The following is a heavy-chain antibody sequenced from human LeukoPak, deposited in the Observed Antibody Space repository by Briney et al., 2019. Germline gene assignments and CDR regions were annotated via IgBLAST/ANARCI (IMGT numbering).Heavy chain of an antibody. D-gene: IGHD2-2*02. CDR3: AKDRDLYCSSTSCYNWDAFDY. CDR2: ISGSGGST. Sequence: GGSLRLSCAASGFTFSSYAMSWVRQAPGKGLEWVSAISGSGGSTYYADSVKGRFTISRDNSKNTLYLQMNSLRAEDKAVYYCAKDRDLYCSSTSCYNWDAFDYWGQGTLVTVSS. J-gene: IGHJ4*02. V-gene: IGHV3-23*01. CDR1: GFTFSSYA.